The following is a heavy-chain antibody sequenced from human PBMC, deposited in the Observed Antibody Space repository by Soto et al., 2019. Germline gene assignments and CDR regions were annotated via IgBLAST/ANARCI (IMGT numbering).Heavy chain of an antibody. V-gene: IGHV4-30-4*01. CDR2: IYYTGTT. CDR3: ARGDWFHP. Sequence: SETLSLTRTVSGGSISSGDCYWNWIRQPPGKGLEWIGYIYYTGTTKYNPSLKSRATLSVDTAKNRFSLNLTSLTAADTAVYYCARGDWFHPWGQGTLVTVSS. CDR1: GGSISSGDCY. J-gene: IGHJ5*02.